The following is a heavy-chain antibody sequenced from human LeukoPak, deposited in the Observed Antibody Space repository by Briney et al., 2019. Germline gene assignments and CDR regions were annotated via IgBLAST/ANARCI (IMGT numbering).Heavy chain of an antibody. J-gene: IGHJ6*02. D-gene: IGHD2-2*01. CDR1: GGTFSNYA. CDR3: ARSYCSSTSCYVGYYGMDV. CDR2: ISAYNGNT. V-gene: IGHV1-18*01. Sequence: ASVKVSCKASGGTFSNYAISWVRQAPGQGLEWMGWISAYNGNTNYAQKLQGRVTMTTDTSTSTAYMELRSLRSDDTAVYYCARSYCSSTSCYVGYYGMDVWGQGTTVTVSS.